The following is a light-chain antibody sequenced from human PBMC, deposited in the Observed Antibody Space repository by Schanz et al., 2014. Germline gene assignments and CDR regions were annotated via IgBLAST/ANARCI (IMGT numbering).Light chain of an antibody. J-gene: IGKJ1*01. CDR2: GAS. V-gene: IGKV3-20*01. CDR1: QSVSTN. Sequence: EIVMTQSPATLSVSPGERGTLSCRASQSVSTNLAWYQQKPGQAPRLLIYGASSRATGIPDRFSGSGSGTDFTLTISRLEPEDFAVYYCQQYGISLWTFGQGTKVEIK. CDR3: QQYGISLWT.